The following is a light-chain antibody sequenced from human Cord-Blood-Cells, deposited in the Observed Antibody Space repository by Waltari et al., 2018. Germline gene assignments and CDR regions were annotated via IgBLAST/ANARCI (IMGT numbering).Light chain of an antibody. CDR1: QSISSY. CDR3: QQSYSTPWT. J-gene: IGKJ1*01. Sequence: DIQMTQSPSPPSASVGDRVPITCRASQSISSYLNWYQQKPGKAPKLLIYAASSLQSGVPSRFRGIGSGTDFTLTISSLQPEDFATYYCQQSYSTPWTFGQGTKGEIK. CDR2: AAS. V-gene: IGKV1-39*01.